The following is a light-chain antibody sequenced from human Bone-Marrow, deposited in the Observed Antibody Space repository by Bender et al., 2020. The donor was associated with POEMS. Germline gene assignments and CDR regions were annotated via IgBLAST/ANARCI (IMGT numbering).Light chain of an antibody. J-gene: IGLJ3*02. CDR1: SSDVGGYNS. Sequence: QSALTQPASVSGSPGQSITISCTGTSSDVGGYNSVSWYQQHPGKAPKLMIYDVSNRPSGVSNRFSGSKSGNTASLTISGLQAEDEADYYCCSYASSSTLNWVFGGGTKLTVL. CDR2: DVS. CDR3: CSYASSSTLNWV. V-gene: IGLV2-14*01.